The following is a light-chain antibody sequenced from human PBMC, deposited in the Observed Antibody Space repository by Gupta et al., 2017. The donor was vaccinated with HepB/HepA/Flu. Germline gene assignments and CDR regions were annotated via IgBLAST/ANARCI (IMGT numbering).Light chain of an antibody. J-gene: IGKJ4*01. CDR2: KAS. CDR3: HRDNSYCLT. Sequence: DIQMTQSPSTLSASVGDRVTITCRASQSISDWLAWYQQKPVKAPKLLIYKASSLESGVPSRFSGSGSGTEFTLTISILQPDDFATYYCHRDNSYCLTFGAGTKVDIK. V-gene: IGKV1-5*03. CDR1: QSISDW.